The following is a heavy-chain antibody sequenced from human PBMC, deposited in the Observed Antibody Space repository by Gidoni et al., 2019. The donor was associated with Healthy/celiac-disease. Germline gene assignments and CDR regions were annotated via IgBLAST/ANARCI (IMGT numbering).Heavy chain of an antibody. CDR2: IWYDGSNK. CDR1: GFTFSSYG. CDR3: ARVGYYDSSGIRGLDAFDI. D-gene: IGHD3-22*01. J-gene: IGHJ3*02. V-gene: IGHV3-33*01. Sequence: QVQLVESGGGVVQPGRSLRLSCAASGFTFSSYGMHWVRQAPGKGLGWVAVIWYDGSNKYYADSVKGRFTISRDNSKNTLYLQMNSLRAEDTAVYYCARVGYYDSSGIRGLDAFDIWGQGTMVTVSS.